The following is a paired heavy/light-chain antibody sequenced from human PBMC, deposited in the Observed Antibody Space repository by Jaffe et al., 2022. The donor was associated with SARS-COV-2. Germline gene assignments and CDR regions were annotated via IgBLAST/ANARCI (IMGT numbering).Heavy chain of an antibody. CDR1: GFTFSSHA. CDR2: ITGGGDAA. J-gene: IGHJ4*02. CDR3: ARRHRDSRGYQHYFDY. Sequence: EVQLLESGGGLVQSGGSLRLSCVASGFTFSSHAMSWVRQAPGKGLEWVSDITGGGDAAFYADSVKGRFTMSRDNSKNTLFLQMNGLRAEDTAMYYCARRHRDSRGYQHYFDYWGQGTLVTVSS. V-gene: IGHV3-23*01. D-gene: IGHD3-22*01.
Light chain of an antibody. CDR1: SDSVSTTYY. Sequence: QTVVTQEPSFSVSPGGTVTLTCGLSSDSVSTTYYPSWYQQTPGQAPRTLIYNTNTRSSGVPDRFSGSILGNKAALTITGAQADDESDYYCALYLGSGISVFGTGTKVTVL. CDR3: ALYLGSGISV. CDR2: NTN. V-gene: IGLV8-61*01. J-gene: IGLJ1*01.